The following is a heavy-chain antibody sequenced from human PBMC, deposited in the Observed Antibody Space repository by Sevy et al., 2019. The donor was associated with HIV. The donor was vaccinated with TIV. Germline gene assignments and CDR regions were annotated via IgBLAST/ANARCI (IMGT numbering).Heavy chain of an antibody. V-gene: IGHV3-74*01. J-gene: IGHJ4*02. CDR3: VKDFGGPTDY. CDR2: MNEDGSVT. CDR1: GFSITSYW. D-gene: IGHD3-16*01. Sequence: GGSLRLSCAGSGFSITSYWMHWVRQAPGKGLVGVSRMNEDGSVTNHAASVRGRFTISRDIAKNTLYLQMNSLSVDDTAVYYCVKDFGGPTDYWGQGNVVTVSS.